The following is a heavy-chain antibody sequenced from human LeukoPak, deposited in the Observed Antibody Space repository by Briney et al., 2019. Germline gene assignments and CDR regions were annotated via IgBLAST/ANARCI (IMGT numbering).Heavy chain of an antibody. CDR1: GFIFSSYS. CDR3: ARADYGDYRREYFFDY. D-gene: IGHD4-17*01. J-gene: IGHJ4*02. Sequence: PGGSLRLSCAASGFIFSSYSMIWVRQAPGKGLEWVSSISSSSSYIYYADSVKGRFTIPRDNAKNSLYLQMNSLRAEDTAVYYCARADYGDYRREYFFDYWGQGTLVTVSS. CDR2: ISSSSSYI. V-gene: IGHV3-21*06.